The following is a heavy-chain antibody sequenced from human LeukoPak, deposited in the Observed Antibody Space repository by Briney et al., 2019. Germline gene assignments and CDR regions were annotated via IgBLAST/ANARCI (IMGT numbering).Heavy chain of an antibody. D-gene: IGHD3-3*02. Sequence: GGSLRLSCAASGFTVSSNYMSWVRQAPGKGLEWVANIKQDGSEKYYVDSVKGRFTISRDNAKNSLYLQMNSLRAEDTAVYYCAREPGIDYFDYWGQGTLVTVSS. V-gene: IGHV3-7*01. CDR3: AREPGIDYFDY. J-gene: IGHJ4*02. CDR1: GFTVSSNY. CDR2: IKQDGSEK.